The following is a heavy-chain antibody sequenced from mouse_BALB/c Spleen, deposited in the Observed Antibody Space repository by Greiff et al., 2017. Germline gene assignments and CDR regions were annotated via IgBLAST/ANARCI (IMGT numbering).Heavy chain of an antibody. CDR1: GYTFTSYW. CDR3: ARARDYSWFAY. V-gene: IGHV1-7*01. D-gene: IGHD1-1*01. Sequence: VQGVESGAELAKPGASVKMSCKASGYTFTSYWMHWVKQRPGQGLEWIGYINPSTGYTEYNQKFKDKATLTADKSSSTAYMQLSSLTSEDSAVYYGARARDYSWFAYWGQGTLVTVSA. J-gene: IGHJ3*01. CDR2: INPSTGYT.